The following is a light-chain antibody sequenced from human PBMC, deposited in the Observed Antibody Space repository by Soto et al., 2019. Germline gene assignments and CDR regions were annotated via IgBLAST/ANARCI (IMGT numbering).Light chain of an antibody. CDR2: EVS. CDR3: SSYTSSSTYV. Sequence: QSALTQPPSVSGSPGQSVTISCTGTSSDVGSYNRVSWYQQPPGTAPKRLIYEVSNRPSGVPDRFSGSKSGNTASLTISGLQAEDDADYYCSSYTSSSTYVFGSGTQLTVL. V-gene: IGLV2-18*02. J-gene: IGLJ1*01. CDR1: SSDVGSYNR.